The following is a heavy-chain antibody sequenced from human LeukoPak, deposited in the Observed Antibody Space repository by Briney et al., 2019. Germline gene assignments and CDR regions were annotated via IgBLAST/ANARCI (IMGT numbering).Heavy chain of an antibody. CDR1: GSTFNDYF. Sequence: PDGSLRLSCVASGSTFNDYFMGWIRQAPGKGLEWVSYIGRDGTAIYYADSAKGRFTISRDNSKNTLYLQMNSLRAEDTAVYYCAKDSYDILTGEELPFDYWGQGTLVTVSS. D-gene: IGHD3-9*01. CDR2: IGRDGTAI. J-gene: IGHJ4*02. CDR3: AKDSYDILTGEELPFDY. V-gene: IGHV3-11*01.